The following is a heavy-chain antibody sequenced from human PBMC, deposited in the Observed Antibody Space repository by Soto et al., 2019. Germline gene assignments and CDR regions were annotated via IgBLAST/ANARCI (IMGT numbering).Heavy chain of an antibody. J-gene: IGHJ4*02. CDR1: GDSILRDSYY. Sequence: QVQLQESGPGLVQPSQTLSLTCTVSGDSILRDSYYWNWIRQHPGKGLGWIGYIYYSGTTAYKPSLKTRATIPPFSSKNHFFLNLRSGNAAKRALYYSGRGCDSVVFYAFESRGQGSQVTGSS. V-gene: IGHV4-31*03. CDR3: GRGCDSVVFYAFES. CDR2: IYYSGTT. D-gene: IGHD2-21*01.